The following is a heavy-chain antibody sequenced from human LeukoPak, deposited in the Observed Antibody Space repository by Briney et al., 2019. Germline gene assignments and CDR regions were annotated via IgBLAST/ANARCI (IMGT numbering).Heavy chain of an antibody. V-gene: IGHV3-21*01. D-gene: IGHD3-10*01. Sequence: PGGSLRLSCAASGFTFSSYSMNWVRQAPGKGLEWVSSISSSSSYIYYADSVKGRFTISRDNAKNSLYLQMNSLRAEDTAVYYCARDFRAYGPYGMDVWGQGTTVTVSS. J-gene: IGHJ6*02. CDR2: ISSSSSYI. CDR1: GFTFSSYS. CDR3: ARDFRAYGPYGMDV.